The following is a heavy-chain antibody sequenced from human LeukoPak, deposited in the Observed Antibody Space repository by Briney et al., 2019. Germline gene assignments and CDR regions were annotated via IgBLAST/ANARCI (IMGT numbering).Heavy chain of an antibody. D-gene: IGHD1-26*01. CDR1: GFTFSSYA. V-gene: IGHV3-30-3*01. Sequence: GGSLRLSCAASGFTFSSYAMHWVRQAPGKGLEWVAVISYDGSNKYYADSVKGRFTISRDNSKNTLYLQVNSLRAEDTAVYYCARGDGSGESYSVPSVPDYWGQGTLVTVSS. CDR3: ARGDGSGESYSVPSVPDY. CDR2: ISYDGSNK. J-gene: IGHJ4*02.